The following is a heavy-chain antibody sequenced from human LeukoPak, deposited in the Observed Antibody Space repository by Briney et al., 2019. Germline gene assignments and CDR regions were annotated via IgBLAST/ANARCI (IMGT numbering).Heavy chain of an antibody. J-gene: IGHJ4*02. CDR3: ARMLAVAGIVGGDYFDS. Sequence: GGSLRLSCAVSEFTVSSHYMSWVRQAPGKGLEWVSVLYSDGSTYYADSVKDRFTISRDNSKNTLYLQMNSLRAEDTAVYYCARMLAVAGIVGGDYFDSWGQGTLVTVSS. CDR2: LYSDGST. CDR1: EFTVSSHY. D-gene: IGHD6-19*01. V-gene: IGHV3-66*01.